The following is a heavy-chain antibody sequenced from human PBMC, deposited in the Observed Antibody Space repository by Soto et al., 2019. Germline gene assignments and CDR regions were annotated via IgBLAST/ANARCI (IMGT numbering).Heavy chain of an antibody. CDR1: GYTFTSYA. D-gene: IGHD2-15*01. Sequence: GASVKVSCKASGYTFTSYAISWVRQAPGQGLEWMGWISAYNGNTNYAQKLQGRVTMTTDTSTSTAYMELRSLRSDDTAVYYCASLGYCSGGSCPRNDYWGQGTLVTVSS. J-gene: IGHJ4*02. V-gene: IGHV1-18*01. CDR2: ISAYNGNT. CDR3: ASLGYCSGGSCPRNDY.